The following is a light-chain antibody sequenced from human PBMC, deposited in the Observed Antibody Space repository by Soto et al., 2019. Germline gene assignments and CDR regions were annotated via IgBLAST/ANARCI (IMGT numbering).Light chain of an antibody. V-gene: IGLV2-14*03. CDR2: DIA. J-gene: IGLJ1*01. Sequence: QSVLTQPASVSGAPGQSITISCTGTSSDIGAYIFVSWYQQHPGKAPKLIIYDIANRPSGVSYRFSGSKSANTASLTISGLQADDEADYYCVSFTTKKSYVFGTGTKLTV. CDR1: SSDIGAYIF. CDR3: VSFTTKKSYV.